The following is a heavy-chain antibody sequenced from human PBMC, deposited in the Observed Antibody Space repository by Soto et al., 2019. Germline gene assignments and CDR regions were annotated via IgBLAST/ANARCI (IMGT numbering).Heavy chain of an antibody. V-gene: IGHV4-34*01. CDR2: INDSGST. Sequence: SETLSLTCAVSGGSFRGYFWSWIRQSPDKGLEWIGEINDSGSTYYNPSFKSRLTISVDTPNSQISLRLTAVTAADSAVYYCQGGDFWGQGTRVTVSS. CDR1: GGSFRGYF. D-gene: IGHD3-16*01. CDR3: QGGDF. J-gene: IGHJ4*02.